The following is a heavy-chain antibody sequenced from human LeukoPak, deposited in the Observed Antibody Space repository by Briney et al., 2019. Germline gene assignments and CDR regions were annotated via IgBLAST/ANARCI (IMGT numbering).Heavy chain of an antibody. Sequence: SVKVSCKASGGTFSSYAISWVRQAPGQGLEWMGGIIPIFGTANYAQKFQGRVTITTDESTSTAYMELSSLRSEDTAVYYCARTTIVVAAAALRHYYYYYYMDVWGKGTTVTVSS. CDR2: IIPIFGTA. D-gene: IGHD2-2*01. J-gene: IGHJ6*03. V-gene: IGHV1-69*05. CDR1: GGTFSSYA. CDR3: ARTTIVVAAAALRHYYYYYYMDV.